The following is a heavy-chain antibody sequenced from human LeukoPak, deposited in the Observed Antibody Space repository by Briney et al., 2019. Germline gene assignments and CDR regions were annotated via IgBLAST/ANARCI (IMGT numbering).Heavy chain of an antibody. CDR3: ARLWFGEFHFDY. V-gene: IGHV1-69*13. CDR2: IIPIFGTA. Sequence: SVKVSCKASGYTFTSYDINWVRQATGQGLEWMGGIIPIFGTANYAQKFQGRVTITADESTSTAYMELSSLRSEDTAVYYCARLWFGEFHFDYWGQGTLVTVSS. D-gene: IGHD3-10*01. CDR1: GYTFTSYD. J-gene: IGHJ4*02.